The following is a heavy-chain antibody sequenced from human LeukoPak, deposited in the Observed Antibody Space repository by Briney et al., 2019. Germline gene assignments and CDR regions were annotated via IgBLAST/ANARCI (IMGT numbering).Heavy chain of an antibody. CDR3: AIYKYYFNY. J-gene: IGHJ4*02. D-gene: IGHD1-1*01. Sequence: GGSLRLSCAASGFTFSSYGMHWVRQAPGKGLEWVAVIWYDGSNKYYADSVKGRFTISRDNSKDTLYLQMNSLRAEDTAVYYCAIYKYYFNYWGQGTLVTVSS. CDR2: IWYDGSNK. CDR1: GFTFSSYG. V-gene: IGHV3-33*01.